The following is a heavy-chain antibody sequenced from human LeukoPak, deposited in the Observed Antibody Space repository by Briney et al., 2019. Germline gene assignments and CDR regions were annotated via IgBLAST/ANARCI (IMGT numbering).Heavy chain of an antibody. CDR1: GGSITVYY. CDR3: ARGGSRSYTSSTLDY. V-gene: IGHV4-59*12. CDR2: ISYSGST. Sequence: PSETLSLTCSVSGGSITVYYWNWTRHSPGKGLEWIGSISYSGSTNYNPSLKSRVTISIDTSKNRFSLKVSSVIAADTAMYYCARGGSRSYTSSTLDYWGQGTLVTVSS. J-gene: IGHJ4*02. D-gene: IGHD6-6*01.